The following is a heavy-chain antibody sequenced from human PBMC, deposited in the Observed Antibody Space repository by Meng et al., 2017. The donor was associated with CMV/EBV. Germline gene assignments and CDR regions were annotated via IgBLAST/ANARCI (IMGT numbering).Heavy chain of an antibody. V-gene: IGHV4-39*01. CDR1: GDSISSSNYY. CDR3: ARQANWTPHFDY. D-gene: IGHD1-1*01. CDR2: IYYSGST. J-gene: IGHJ4*02. Sequence: SETLSLTCTVSGDSISSSNYYWGWIRQPPGKGLEWIGNIYYSGSTYYNPSLKSRVTISVDTSKNQFSLKLSSVTAADTAVYYCARQANWTPHFDYWGQGTLVTVSS.